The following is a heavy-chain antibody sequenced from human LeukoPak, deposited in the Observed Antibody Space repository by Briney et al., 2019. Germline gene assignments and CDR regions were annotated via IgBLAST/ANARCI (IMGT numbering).Heavy chain of an antibody. D-gene: IGHD5-12*01. CDR1: GFTFSSYW. J-gene: IGHJ5*02. V-gene: IGHV3-7*01. CDR3: AREREVVATIWFDP. Sequence: GGSLRLSCAASGFTFSSYWMSWVRQAPGKGLEWVANIKQDGSEKYYVDSVKGRFTISRDNAKNPLYLQMNSLRAEDTAVYYCAREREVVATIWFDPWGQGTLVTVSS. CDR2: IKQDGSEK.